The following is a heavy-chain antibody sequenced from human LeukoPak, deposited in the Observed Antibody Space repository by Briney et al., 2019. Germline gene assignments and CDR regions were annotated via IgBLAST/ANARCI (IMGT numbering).Heavy chain of an antibody. D-gene: IGHD3-10*01. CDR1: GYTFSSYD. Sequence: ASVKVSCKASGYTFSSYDINWVRQATGQGLEWMGWMNPNSGNTGYAQKFQGRVTMTRNTSISTAYMELSSMRSEDTAVYYCARRNYGSPRWFDPWGQGTLVTVSS. V-gene: IGHV1-8*01. CDR3: ARRNYGSPRWFDP. J-gene: IGHJ5*02. CDR2: MNPNSGNT.